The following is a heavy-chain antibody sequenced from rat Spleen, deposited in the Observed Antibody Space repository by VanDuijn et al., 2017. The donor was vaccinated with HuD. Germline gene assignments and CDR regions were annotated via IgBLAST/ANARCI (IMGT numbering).Heavy chain of an antibody. V-gene: IGHV5-29*01. CDR1: GFTFSNYG. Sequence: EVQLVESGGGLVQPGRSLKLSCAASGFTFSNYGMAWVRQAPTKGLEWVATISYDGSSTYYRDSVKGRFTISRDNAKSTLYLQLDSLRSEDTATYYCARHGLGEDYWGRGVMVTVSS. J-gene: IGHJ2*01. CDR3: ARHGLGEDY. D-gene: IGHD5-1*01. CDR2: ISYDGSST.